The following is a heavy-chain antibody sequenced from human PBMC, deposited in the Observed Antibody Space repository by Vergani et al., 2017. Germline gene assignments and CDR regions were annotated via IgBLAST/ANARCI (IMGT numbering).Heavy chain of an antibody. CDR3: ASRKGYSYAFDI. CDR1: GFTFSSYS. D-gene: IGHD5-18*01. Sequence: EVQLVESGGGLVQPGGSLRLSCAASGFTFSSYSMNWVRQAPGKGLEWVSYISSNSSTIYYADSVKGLFTISRDNAKNSLSLQMNSMRAEDTAVYYCASRKGYSYAFDIWGQGTMVTVSS. J-gene: IGHJ3*02. V-gene: IGHV3-48*01. CDR2: ISSNSSTI.